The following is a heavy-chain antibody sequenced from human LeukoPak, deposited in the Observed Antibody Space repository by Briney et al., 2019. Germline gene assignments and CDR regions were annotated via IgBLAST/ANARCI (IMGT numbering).Heavy chain of an antibody. V-gene: IGHV4-34*01. J-gene: IGHJ4*02. D-gene: IGHD3-9*01. CDR1: GGSFSGYY. CDR3: ARVYDILPSYFDY. Sequence: SEPLSLTCAVYGGSFSGYYWSWIRHPPGKGLEWIGEINHSGSTNYNPSLKSRVTISVDTSTNQFSLKLSSVTAADTAVYYCARVYDILPSYFDYWGQGTLVTVSS. CDR2: INHSGST.